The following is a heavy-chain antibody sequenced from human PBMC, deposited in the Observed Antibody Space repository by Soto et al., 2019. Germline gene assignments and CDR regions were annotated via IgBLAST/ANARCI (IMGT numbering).Heavy chain of an antibody. D-gene: IGHD2-2*01. CDR3: GHWSYSTGWSDY. CDR1: GLSLNATAVG. V-gene: IGHV2-5*01. Sequence: SGPTLVNPTQTLTLTCTLSGLSLNATAVGVGWVRQPPGKALEWLAVIYWNDAKRYSPSLKSRLTLTKDTSKNQVVLTMTNMDPVDTATYYCGHWSYSTGWSDYWGQGALVTVSS. CDR2: IYWNDAK. J-gene: IGHJ4*02.